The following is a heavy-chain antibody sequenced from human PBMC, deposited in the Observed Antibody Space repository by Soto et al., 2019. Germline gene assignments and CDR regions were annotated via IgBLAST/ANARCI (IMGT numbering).Heavy chain of an antibody. CDR2: IYYSGST. CDR1: GGSISSGDYY. CDR3: RGMGSSWYSDNFDY. D-gene: IGHD6-13*01. J-gene: IGHJ4*02. V-gene: IGHV4-30-4*01. Sequence: TLSLTCTVSGGSISSGDYYWSWIRQPPGKGLEWIGYIYYSGSTYYNPSLKSRVTISVDTSKNQFSLKLSSVTAADTAVYYCRGMGSSWYSDNFDYWGQGTLVTVSS.